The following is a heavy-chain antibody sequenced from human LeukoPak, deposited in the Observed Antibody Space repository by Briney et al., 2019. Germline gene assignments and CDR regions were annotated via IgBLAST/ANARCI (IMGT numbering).Heavy chain of an antibody. V-gene: IGHV1-3*03. CDR1: GFTFSSYV. D-gene: IGHD6-19*01. CDR3: ARRGAQWLELDY. J-gene: IGHJ4*02. Sequence: GGSLRLSCAASGFTFSSYVMHWVRQAPGQRLEWMGWINVGNGNTKYSQEFQGRVTITRDTSASKAYMELSSLRSEDMAVYYCARRGAQWLELDYWGQGTLVTVSS. CDR2: INVGNGNT.